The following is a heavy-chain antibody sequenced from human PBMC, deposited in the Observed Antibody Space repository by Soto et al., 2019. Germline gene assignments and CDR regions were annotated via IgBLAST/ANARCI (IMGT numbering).Heavy chain of an antibody. CDR2: ISGNGGST. CDR1: GFTFSSYA. Sequence: EVQLLESGGGLVQPGGSLRLSCAASGFTFSSYAMSWVRQAPGKGLEWGSAISGNGGSTYYADSVKGRFTISRDNSKNTLYLQMNSLRAEDTAVYYCAKDQGYCSSTSCYGDYWGQGTLVTVSS. CDR3: AKDQGYCSSTSCYGDY. J-gene: IGHJ4*02. V-gene: IGHV3-23*01. D-gene: IGHD2-2*01.